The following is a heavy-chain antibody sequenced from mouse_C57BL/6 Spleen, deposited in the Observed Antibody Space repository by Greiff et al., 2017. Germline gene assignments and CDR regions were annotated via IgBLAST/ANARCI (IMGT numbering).Heavy chain of an antibody. J-gene: IGHJ4*01. Sequence: QVQLQQSGAELARPGASVKLSCKASGYTFTSYGISWVKQRTGQGLEWIGEIYPRSGNTYYNEKFKGKATLTADKSSSTAYMELRSLTSEDSAVYFCARFDYDGGGYAMDYWGQGTSVTVSS. V-gene: IGHV1-81*01. CDR2: IYPRSGNT. CDR3: ARFDYDGGGYAMDY. D-gene: IGHD2-4*01. CDR1: GYTFTSYG.